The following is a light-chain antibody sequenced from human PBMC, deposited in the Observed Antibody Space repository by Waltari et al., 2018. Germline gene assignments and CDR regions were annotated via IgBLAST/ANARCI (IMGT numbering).Light chain of an antibody. V-gene: IGKV1-5*03. J-gene: IGKJ3*01. Sequence: IQMTPSPSTPSASVGDRVTITCRASQSISSWLAWYQQKPGKAPNPLIYKASSLESGVPSRFGGSGAGKEFTLTISSLKPDDFATYCCQQYNNYPFTFGPGTKVDI. CDR3: QQYNNYPFT. CDR2: KAS. CDR1: QSISSW.